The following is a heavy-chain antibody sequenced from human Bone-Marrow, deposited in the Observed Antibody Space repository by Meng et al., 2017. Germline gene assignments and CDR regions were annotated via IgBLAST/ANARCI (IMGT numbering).Heavy chain of an antibody. D-gene: IGHD5-18*01. J-gene: IGHJ4*02. CDR2: ISAYNGNT. CDR1: GYTFTSYG. V-gene: IGHV1-18*01. CDR3: ARGSPDTDMALDF. Sequence: ASVKVSCKASGYTFTSYGISWLRHAPGQGLEWMGWISAYNGNTNYAQKLKGRVTMTTDTYTSTAYMELRSLKSDDTDGYYCARGSPDTDMALDFWGQGTRVTCSS.